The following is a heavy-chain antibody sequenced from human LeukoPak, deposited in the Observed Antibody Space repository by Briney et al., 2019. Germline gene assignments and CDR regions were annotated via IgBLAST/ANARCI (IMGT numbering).Heavy chain of an antibody. J-gene: IGHJ4*02. CDR2: INHSGST. Sequence: SETLSLTCAVYGGSFSGYYWSWIRQPPGKGLEWIGEINHSGSTNYNPSLMSRVTISVDTSKNQFSLKLSSVTAADTAVYYCARGARGGGSCDFDYWGQGTLVTVSS. CDR1: GGSFSGYY. CDR3: ARGARGGGSCDFDY. D-gene: IGHD2-15*01. V-gene: IGHV4-34*01.